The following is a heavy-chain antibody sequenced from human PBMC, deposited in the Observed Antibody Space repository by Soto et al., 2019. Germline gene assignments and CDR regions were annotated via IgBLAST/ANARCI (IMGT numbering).Heavy chain of an antibody. V-gene: IGHV4-59*01. Sequence: QVQLQESGPGLVKPSETLSLTCTVSGGSISSYYWSWIRQPPGKGLEWIACIYYSGSTNYNPSLKSRVTISVDTSKNQFSLNLSSVTAADTAVYYCARGGPFSRLDYWGQGTLVTVSS. CDR3: ARGGPFSRLDY. CDR2: IYYSGST. J-gene: IGHJ4*02. CDR1: GGSISSYY. D-gene: IGHD2-15*01.